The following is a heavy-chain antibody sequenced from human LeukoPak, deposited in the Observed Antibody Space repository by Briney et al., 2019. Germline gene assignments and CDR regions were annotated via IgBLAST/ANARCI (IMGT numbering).Heavy chain of an antibody. D-gene: IGHD3-10*01. CDR1: GFTFGSFA. CDR2: ISGSGDAT. CDR3: AKHRECHSRSCFFQS. J-gene: IGHJ4*02. Sequence: PGGSLRLSCAASGFTFGSFAMSWVRQAPGKGPEWVSGISGSGDATFYADSVKGRFTISRDNSKGTLSLQMNSLRAEDTAVYYCAKHRECHSRSCFFQSWGQGTLVTVSS. V-gene: IGHV3-23*01.